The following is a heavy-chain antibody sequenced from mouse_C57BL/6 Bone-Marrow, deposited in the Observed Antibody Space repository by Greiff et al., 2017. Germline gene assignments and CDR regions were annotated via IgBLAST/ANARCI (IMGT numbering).Heavy chain of an antibody. D-gene: IGHD1-1*01. V-gene: IGHV1-22*01. J-gene: IGHJ4*01. CDR1: GYTFTDYN. Sequence: EVKLVESGPELVKPGASVKMSCKASGYTFTDYNMHWVKQSHGKSLEWIGYINPNNGGTSYNQKFKGKATLTVNKSSSTAYMELRSLTSEDSAVYYCARYLYYYGSSSGAMDYWGQGTSVTVSS. CDR3: ARYLYYYGSSSGAMDY. CDR2: INPNNGGT.